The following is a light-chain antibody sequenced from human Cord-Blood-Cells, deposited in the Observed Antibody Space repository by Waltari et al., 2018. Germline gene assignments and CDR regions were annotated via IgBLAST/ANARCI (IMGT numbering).Light chain of an antibody. CDR2: GAS. CDR1: QSVSSN. CDR3: QQYNNWTPYS. J-gene: IGKJ2*03. V-gene: IGKV3-15*01. Sequence: EIVMTQSPATLSVSPVERATLSCRARQSVSSNLAWYQQKPGQAPRLLIYGASTRATGIPARFSGSGSGTEFTLTISSLQSEDVAVYYCQQYNNWTPYSFGQGTKLEIK.